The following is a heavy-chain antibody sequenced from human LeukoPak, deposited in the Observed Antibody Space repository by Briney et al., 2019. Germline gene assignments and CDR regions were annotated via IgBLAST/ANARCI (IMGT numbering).Heavy chain of an antibody. Sequence: SQTLSLTCTVSGGSISSGGYYWSWIRQHPGKGLEWIGYIYYSGSTYYNPSLKSRVTISVDTSKNQFSLKLSSVTPEDTAVYYCARDPDSSGWFGLDYWGQGILVTVSS. CDR2: IYYSGST. V-gene: IGHV4-31*03. CDR1: GGSISSGGYY. D-gene: IGHD6-19*01. J-gene: IGHJ4*02. CDR3: ARDPDSSGWFGLDY.